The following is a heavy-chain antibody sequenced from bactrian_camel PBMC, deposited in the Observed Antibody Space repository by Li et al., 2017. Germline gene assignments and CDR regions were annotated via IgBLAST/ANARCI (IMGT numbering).Heavy chain of an antibody. Sequence: AASGPIFSRCVMGWHRQAPGKKYEGVAVVYTGGDRTWYADSVTGRLTISQDNAKNTAYLKMNSLKSKDTTMYYCAALFFSSRRRH. V-gene: IGHV3S54*01. CDR1: GPIFSRCV. CDR2: VYTGGDRT. J-gene: IGHJ7*01. D-gene: IGHD7*01.